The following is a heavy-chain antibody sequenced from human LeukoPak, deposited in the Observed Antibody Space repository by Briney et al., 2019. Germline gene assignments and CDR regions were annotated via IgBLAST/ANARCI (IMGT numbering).Heavy chain of an antibody. D-gene: IGHD3-22*01. V-gene: IGHV4-4*02. CDR2: IYHSGST. Sequence: SETLSLTCAVSGGSISSSNWWSWDRRPPGKGLEWIGEIYHSGSTNYNPSLKSRVTISVDKSKNQFSLKLSSVTAADTAVYYCAREARSGYYDSSGTYVYWGQGTLVTVSS. CDR3: AREARSGYYDSSGTYVY. CDR1: GGSISSSNW. J-gene: IGHJ4*02.